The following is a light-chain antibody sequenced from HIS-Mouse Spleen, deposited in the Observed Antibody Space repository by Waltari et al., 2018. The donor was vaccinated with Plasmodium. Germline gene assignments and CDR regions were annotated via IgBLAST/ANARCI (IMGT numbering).Light chain of an antibody. J-gene: IGLJ2*01. CDR2: DVR. CDR1: SSDFGGYHS. CDR3: CSYAGSYTLV. V-gene: IGLV2-11*01. Sequence: QSALTQPRSVSGSPGQSVTISCTGTSSDFGGYHSVSWYKQHPGKAPKLMLYDVRKRPSGVPDRFSGSKSGNTASLTISGLQAEDEADYYCCSYAGSYTLVFGGGTKLTVL.